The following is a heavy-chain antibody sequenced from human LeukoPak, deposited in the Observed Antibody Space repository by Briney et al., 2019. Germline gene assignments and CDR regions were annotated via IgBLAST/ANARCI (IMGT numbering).Heavy chain of an antibody. Sequence: ASVKVSCKASGYTFTSYYMHWVRQAPGQGLEWMGWINPNSGGTNYAQKFQGRVTMTRDTSISTAYMELSRLRSDDTAVYYCARGGTIGRWILYYMGVWGKGTTVTVSS. V-gene: IGHV1-2*02. CDR2: INPNSGGT. J-gene: IGHJ6*03. CDR3: ARGGTIGRWILYYMGV. D-gene: IGHD5-24*01. CDR1: GYTFTSYY.